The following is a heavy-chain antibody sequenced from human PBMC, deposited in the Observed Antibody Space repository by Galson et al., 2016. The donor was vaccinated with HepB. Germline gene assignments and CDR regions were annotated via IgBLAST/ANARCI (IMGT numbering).Heavy chain of an antibody. CDR1: GFTFSNYY. Sequence: SLRLSCAASGFTFSNYYMHWVRQAPGKGLEWVSSISSSSKYIYYADSVKGRFTITRANANNSLFLQMNSLIAEDTVVYCCARDRGIAAGGWFDPWGQGTQVTVSS. CDR2: ISSSSKYI. CDR3: ARDRGIAAGGWFDP. J-gene: IGHJ5*02. D-gene: IGHD6-13*01. V-gene: IGHV3-21*01.